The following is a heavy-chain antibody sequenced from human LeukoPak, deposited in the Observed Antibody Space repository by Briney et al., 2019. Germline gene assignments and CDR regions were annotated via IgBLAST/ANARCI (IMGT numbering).Heavy chain of an antibody. Sequence: GGSLRLSCAASGFTFSSYEMNWVRQAPGKGLERISYISSSGTTIYHADSVKGRFTISRDNAKKSLYLQMNSLRAEDTAVYYCARPLDYGDYVPLDYWGQGTLVTVSS. V-gene: IGHV3-48*03. CDR1: GFTFSSYE. CDR2: ISSSGTTI. CDR3: ARPLDYGDYVPLDY. D-gene: IGHD4-17*01. J-gene: IGHJ4*02.